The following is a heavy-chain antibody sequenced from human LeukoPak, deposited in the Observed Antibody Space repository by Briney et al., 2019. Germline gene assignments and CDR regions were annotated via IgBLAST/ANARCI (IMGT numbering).Heavy chain of an antibody. CDR1: GFTFSSYW. V-gene: IGHV3-74*01. D-gene: IGHD5-18*01. CDR2: INSDGSST. CDR3: CRYSYGSLG. J-gene: IGHJ4*02. Sequence: GGSLRLSCAASGFTFSSYWMHWVRQAPGKGLVWVLRINSDGSSTSYADSVKGRFTISTDNAKNTLYLQLNSLTAEDTAVYYCCRYSYGSLGWGQGALVTVPS.